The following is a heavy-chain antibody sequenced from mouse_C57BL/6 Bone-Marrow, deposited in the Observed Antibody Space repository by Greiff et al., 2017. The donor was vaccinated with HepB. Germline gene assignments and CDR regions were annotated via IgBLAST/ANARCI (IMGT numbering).Heavy chain of an antibody. Sequence: VQLQQSGAELVRPGTSVKMSCKASGYTFTNYWIGWAKQRPGHGLEWIGDIYPGGGYTNYNEKFKGKATLTADKSSRTAYMQFSSLTSEDSAIYYCATGYDFDYWGQGTTLTVSS. D-gene: IGHD2-2*01. CDR2: IYPGGGYT. J-gene: IGHJ2*01. CDR1: GYTFTNYW. CDR3: ATGYDFDY. V-gene: IGHV1-63*01.